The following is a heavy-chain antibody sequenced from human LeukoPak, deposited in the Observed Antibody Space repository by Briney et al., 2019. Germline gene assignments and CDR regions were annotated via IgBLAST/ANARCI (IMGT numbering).Heavy chain of an antibody. Sequence: SETLSLTCTVSGGSISSSSYYWGWIRQPPGKGLEWIGSIYYSGSTYYNPSLKSRVTISVDTSKSQFSLKLSSVTAADTAVYYCARPRLDSSGWYYFDYWGQGTLVTVSS. D-gene: IGHD6-19*01. J-gene: IGHJ4*02. CDR1: GGSISSSSYY. V-gene: IGHV4-39*01. CDR3: ARPRLDSSGWYYFDY. CDR2: IYYSGST.